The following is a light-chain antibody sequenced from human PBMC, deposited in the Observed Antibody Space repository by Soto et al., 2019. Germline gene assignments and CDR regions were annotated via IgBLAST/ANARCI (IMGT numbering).Light chain of an antibody. CDR2: DVS. CDR3: SSYTSSSTYV. CDR1: ISDVGGYNY. V-gene: IGLV2-14*03. Sequence: QSVLTQPASVSGSPGQSITISCTGTISDVGGYNYVSWYQQHPGKAPKLMIFDVSNRPSGVSNRFSGSKSGYTASLTISGLQAEDEADYYCSSYTSSSTYVFGTGTKPTVL. J-gene: IGLJ1*01.